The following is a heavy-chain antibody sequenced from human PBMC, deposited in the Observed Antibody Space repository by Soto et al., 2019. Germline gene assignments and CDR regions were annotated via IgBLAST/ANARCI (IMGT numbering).Heavy chain of an antibody. D-gene: IGHD6-13*01. CDR2: IDTSGHST. Sequence: GGSLRLSCEASGFVFTNFWMHWVRHVPGKGLVWVARIDTSGHSTNYAESVKGRFTISRDNAKNTVSLQMNSLRVEDTGVYYCAKDSWYFDLWSQGSQVTVPQ. J-gene: IGHJ4*02. V-gene: IGHV3-74*01. CDR1: GFVFTNFW. CDR3: AKDSWYFDL.